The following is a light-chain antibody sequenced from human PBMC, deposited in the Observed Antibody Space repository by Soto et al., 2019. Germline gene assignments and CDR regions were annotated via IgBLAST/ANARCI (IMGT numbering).Light chain of an antibody. V-gene: IGKV1-5*03. J-gene: IGKJ1*01. CDR1: QSISSW. Sequence: DIQMTQSPSTLSASKGDRVTITCRASQSISSWLAWYQQKPGKAPKLLIYKASSLESGVPSRFSGSGSGTEFTLTISSLQPDDFATYYCQQYNSYSPWTFGQGTKVEIK. CDR3: QQYNSYSPWT. CDR2: KAS.